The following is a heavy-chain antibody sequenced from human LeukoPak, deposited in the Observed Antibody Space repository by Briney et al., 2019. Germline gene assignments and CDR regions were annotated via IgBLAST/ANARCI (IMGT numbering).Heavy chain of an antibody. V-gene: IGHV3-23*01. CDR3: ASSYGDLFFDY. Sequence: SGGSLRLSCAASGFTFSSYDMNWVRQAPGKGLKWVSAISGSGGSTYYADSVKGRFTISRDNSKNTLYLQMNSLGAEDTAVYYCASSYGDLFFDYWGQGTLVTVSS. J-gene: IGHJ4*02. D-gene: IGHD4-17*01. CDR1: GFTFSSYD. CDR2: ISGSGGST.